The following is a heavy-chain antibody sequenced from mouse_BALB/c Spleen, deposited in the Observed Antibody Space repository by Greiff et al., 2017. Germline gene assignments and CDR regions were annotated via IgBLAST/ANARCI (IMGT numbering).Heavy chain of an antibody. V-gene: IGHV1-14*01. CDR1: GYTFTSYV. D-gene: IGHD2-2*01. J-gene: IGHJ4*01. CDR3: ARWLRNMDY. Sequence: VQLQQPGAELVKPGASVKLSCKASGYTFTSYVMHWVKQKPGQGLEWIGYINPYNDGTKYNEKFKGKATLTSDKSSSTAYMELSSLTSEDSAVYYCARWLRNMDYWGQGTSVTVSS. CDR2: INPYNDGT.